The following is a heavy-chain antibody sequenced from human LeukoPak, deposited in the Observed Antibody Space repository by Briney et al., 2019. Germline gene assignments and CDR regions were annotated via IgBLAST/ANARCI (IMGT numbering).Heavy chain of an antibody. CDR1: GGSIRSYY. CDR3: ARGQGRKTPGYFDV. CDR2: IYYTGGS. J-gene: IGHJ4*02. D-gene: IGHD3-10*01. V-gene: IGHV4-59*01. Sequence: SETLSLTCTVSGGSIRSYYWSWIRQPPGKGLEWIGYIYYTGGSYYNPSLKSRVTISVDTSKNQFSLIMTSVTSADTAVYFCARGQGRKTPGYFDVWGQGTLVTV.